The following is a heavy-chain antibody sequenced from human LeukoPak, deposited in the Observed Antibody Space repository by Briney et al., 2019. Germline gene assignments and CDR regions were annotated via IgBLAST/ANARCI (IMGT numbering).Heavy chain of an antibody. CDR1: GYTFTSYD. J-gene: IGHJ4*02. Sequence: GASVKVSCKASGYTFTSYDINWVRQATGQGLEWMGWMNPNSGNTGYAQKFQGRVTMTRNTSISTAYMELSSLRSEDTAVYYCATQRRCSGGSCYAFDYWGQGTLVTVSS. V-gene: IGHV1-8*01. D-gene: IGHD2-15*01. CDR2: MNPNSGNT. CDR3: ATQRRCSGGSCYAFDY.